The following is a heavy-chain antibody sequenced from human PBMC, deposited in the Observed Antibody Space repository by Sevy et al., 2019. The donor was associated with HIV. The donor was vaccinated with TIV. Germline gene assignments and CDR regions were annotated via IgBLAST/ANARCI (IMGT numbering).Heavy chain of an antibody. CDR2: IGGSGGST. CDR3: AKGDSTFYGMDV. D-gene: IGHD6-13*01. CDR1: GFTFSTYT. J-gene: IGHJ6*02. V-gene: IGHV3-23*01. Sequence: GESLKISCAASGFTFSTYTMNWVRQAPGKGLEWVSAIGGSGGSTYYADSVKGRFTISRDKSKNTLYLRMNNPRAEDTAVFYCAKGDSTFYGMDVWGQGTTVTVSS.